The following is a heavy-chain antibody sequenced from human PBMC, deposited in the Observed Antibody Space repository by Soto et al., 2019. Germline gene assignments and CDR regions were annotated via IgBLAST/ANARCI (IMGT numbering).Heavy chain of an antibody. CDR1: GFTFSNAW. CDR3: TTRDRYYGSGRHRYGMDV. V-gene: IGHV3-15*01. D-gene: IGHD3-10*01. Sequence: GGTLRLSCAASGFTFSNAWMSWVRQAPGKGLEWVGRIKSKTDGGTTDYAAPVKGRFTISRDDSKNTLYLQMNSLKTEDTAVYYCTTRDRYYGSGRHRYGMDVWGQGTTVTVSS. CDR2: IKSKTDGGTT. J-gene: IGHJ6*02.